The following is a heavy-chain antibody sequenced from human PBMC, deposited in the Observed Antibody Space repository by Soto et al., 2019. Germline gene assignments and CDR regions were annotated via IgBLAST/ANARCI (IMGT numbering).Heavy chain of an antibody. CDR2: IYYSGST. CDR3: ARVRRISYSSSWLHYYYRIDV. V-gene: IGHV4-59*01. Sequence: SETLSLTCTVSGGSISSYYRSWIRQPPGKGLEWIGYIYYSGSTNYNPSLKSRVTISVDTSKNQFSLKLSSVTAAETAVYYCARVRRISYSSSWLHYYYRIDVWGQGTTVTVSS. CDR1: GGSISSYY. D-gene: IGHD6-13*01. J-gene: IGHJ6*02.